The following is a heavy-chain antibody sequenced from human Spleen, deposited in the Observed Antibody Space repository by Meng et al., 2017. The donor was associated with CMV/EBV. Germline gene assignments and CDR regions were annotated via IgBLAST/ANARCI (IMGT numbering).Heavy chain of an antibody. Sequence: ASVKVSCKASGYTFTGYYMHWVRQTPGQGLEWMGWIIPNSGGANYALKFQGRVTMTRDTSISTAYMELNRLRSDDTAMYYCASKIREYSSSWYYFDYWGQGTLVTVSS. J-gene: IGHJ4*02. V-gene: IGHV1-2*02. CDR2: IIPNSGGA. CDR3: ASKIREYSSSWYYFDY. CDR1: GYTFTGYY. D-gene: IGHD6-13*01.